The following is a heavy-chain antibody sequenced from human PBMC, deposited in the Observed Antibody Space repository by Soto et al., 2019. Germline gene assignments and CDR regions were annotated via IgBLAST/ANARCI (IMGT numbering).Heavy chain of an antibody. CDR2: IYYSGST. CDR3: ARTPLL. CDR1: GGSISSGGYY. V-gene: IGHV4-31*03. D-gene: IGHD1-26*01. Sequence: QVQLQESGPGLVKPSQTLSLTCTVSGGSISSGGYYWSWIRQHPGKGLEWIGYIYYSGSTYYNYYKQSLKSRVTIPVDTSKNQFSLKLSSVTAADTAVYYCARTPLLWGQGTLVTVSS. J-gene: IGHJ4*02.